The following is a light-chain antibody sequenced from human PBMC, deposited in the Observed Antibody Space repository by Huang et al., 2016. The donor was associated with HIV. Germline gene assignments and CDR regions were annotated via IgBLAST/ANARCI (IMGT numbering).Light chain of an antibody. CDR2: LNS. J-gene: IGKJ1*01. CDR1: QSLLHSSGYNY. V-gene: IGKV2-28*01. CDR3: MQALQAPPT. Sequence: DIVMTQSPLSLPVTPGEPASISCRSSQSLLHSSGYNYLAWYLQKPGQSPQLLIYLNSNRAAGVHDRFSGSGTGTDFTLKISRVEAEDGGVYYCMQALQAPPTFGQGTKVEIK.